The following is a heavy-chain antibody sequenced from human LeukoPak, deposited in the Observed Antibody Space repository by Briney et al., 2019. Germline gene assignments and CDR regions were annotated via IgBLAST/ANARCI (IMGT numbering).Heavy chain of an antibody. CDR2: ISSSSSHI. CDR3: ARGSGSGDYPRYFDY. CDR1: GFTFSSYS. Sequence: PGGSLRLSCAASGFTFSSYSMNWVRQAPGKGLEWVSSISSSSSHIYYADSVKGRFTISRDNAKNSLYLQMNSLRAEDTAVYYCARGSGSGDYPRYFDYWGQGNLVTVSS. V-gene: IGHV3-21*01. D-gene: IGHD3-10*01. J-gene: IGHJ4*02.